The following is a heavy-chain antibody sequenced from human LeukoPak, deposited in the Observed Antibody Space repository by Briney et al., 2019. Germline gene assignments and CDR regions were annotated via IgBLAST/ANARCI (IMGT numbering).Heavy chain of an antibody. CDR2: IHTSGST. V-gene: IGHV4-4*07. CDR1: GGSISSYY. D-gene: IGHD6-19*01. CDR3: ARGKVVAGTPGQNSWDY. Sequence: SETLSLTCTVSGGSISSYYWNWIRQPAGKGLEWIGRIHTSGSTNYNPSLKSRVTVSVDTSKNQFSLKLSSVTAADTAVYFCARGKVVAGTPGQNSWDYWGQGTLVTVSS. J-gene: IGHJ4*02.